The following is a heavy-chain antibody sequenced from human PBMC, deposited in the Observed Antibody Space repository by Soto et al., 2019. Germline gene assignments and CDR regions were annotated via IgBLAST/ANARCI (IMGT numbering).Heavy chain of an antibody. CDR3: ARGRFCSSTSCYHYYGMGV. Sequence: ASVKVSCKASGYTFTSYGISWVRQAPGQGLEWMGWISAYNGNTNYAQKLQGRVTMTTDTSTSTAYMELRSLRSDDTAVYYCARGRFCSSTSCYHYYGMGVWGQGTTVTVSS. D-gene: IGHD2-2*01. CDR1: GYTFTSYG. V-gene: IGHV1-18*04. CDR2: ISAYNGNT. J-gene: IGHJ6*02.